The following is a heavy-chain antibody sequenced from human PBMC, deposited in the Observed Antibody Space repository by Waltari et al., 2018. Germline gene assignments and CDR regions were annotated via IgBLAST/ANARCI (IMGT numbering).Heavy chain of an antibody. Sequence: EVQLVESGGGLVKPGGSLRLSCAASGFTLSSFSMNWVRQAPGKGLGGVSSISSSSRYISYADSVTGRFTISRDNAKNSLYLQMNSLRAEDTAVYYCARKRGYSYGCDYYYYYMDVWGKGTTVTVSS. J-gene: IGHJ6*03. CDR1: GFTLSSFS. D-gene: IGHD5-18*01. CDR3: ARKRGYSYGCDYYYYYMDV. V-gene: IGHV3-21*01. CDR2: ISSSSRYI.